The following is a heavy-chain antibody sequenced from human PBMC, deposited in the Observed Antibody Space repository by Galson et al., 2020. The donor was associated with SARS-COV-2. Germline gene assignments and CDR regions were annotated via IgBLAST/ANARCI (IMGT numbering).Heavy chain of an antibody. Sequence: SDTLSLTCTVPGGSISSSSYYWGWIRQPPGKGLEWIGSIYYSGSTYYNPSLKSRATISVDTSKNQFSLKLSSVTAADTAVYYCARRTAALFDYWSQGTLVTVSS. D-gene: IGHD6-13*01. J-gene: IGHJ4*02. CDR1: GGSISSSSYY. CDR2: IYYSGST. V-gene: IGHV4-39*01. CDR3: ARRTAALFDY.